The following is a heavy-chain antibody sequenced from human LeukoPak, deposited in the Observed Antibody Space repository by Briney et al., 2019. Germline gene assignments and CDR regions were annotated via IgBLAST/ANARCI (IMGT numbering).Heavy chain of an antibody. V-gene: IGHV4-59*01. CDR2: IDYSGSA. Sequence: PSETLSLTCTVSGGSISSYYWSWIRQPPGKGLEWIGNIDYSGSAIYNPALKSRVTMSVDTSKNQFSLNLTSVTAADTAVYYCARRCGWGSTSCYGRTGYYFDYWGQGTLVTVSS. CDR1: GGSISSYY. D-gene: IGHD2-2*01. CDR3: ARRCGWGSTSCYGRTGYYFDY. J-gene: IGHJ4*02.